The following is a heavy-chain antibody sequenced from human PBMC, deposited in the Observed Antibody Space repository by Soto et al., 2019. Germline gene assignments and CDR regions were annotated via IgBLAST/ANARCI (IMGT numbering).Heavy chain of an antibody. CDR1: GGSISSSSYY. Sequence: QLQLQESGPGLVRPSETLSLTCTVSGGSISSSSYYWGWIRQPPGKGLEWIGSIFYSGNTYYNPSLKSRVTISVDTSNNQFSLKLNSVTAPDTAVYYCARHPIAVVGGIGWFDPWGQGTLVTVSS. J-gene: IGHJ5*02. V-gene: IGHV4-39*01. D-gene: IGHD6-19*01. CDR2: IFYSGNT. CDR3: ARHPIAVVGGIGWFDP.